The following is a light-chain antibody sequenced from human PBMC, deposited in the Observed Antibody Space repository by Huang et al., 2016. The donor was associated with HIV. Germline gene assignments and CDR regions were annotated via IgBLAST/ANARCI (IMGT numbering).Light chain of an antibody. V-gene: IGKV3-20*01. CDR3: QHYGTSPQT. Sequence: EIVLTQSPGTLSLSPGEGATLSCRASQIINNNYLAWFQQKPGQPPRLLIYVASSRATGVPDRFTGSGSGTDFNLTISRLETEDFAMYFCQHYGTSPQTFGQGTKLEIK. J-gene: IGKJ2*01. CDR1: QIINNNY. CDR2: VAS.